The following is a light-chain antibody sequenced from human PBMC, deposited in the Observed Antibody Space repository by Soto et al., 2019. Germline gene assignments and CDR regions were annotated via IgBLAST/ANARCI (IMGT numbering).Light chain of an antibody. J-gene: IGKJ2*01. CDR3: QQRSDSST. V-gene: IGKV3D-11*01. CDR1: QAVGTY. Sequence: EIVLTQSPATLSLSPGERATLSCRASQAVGTYLAWYQHKPGQAPRLLIYDASNMATGIPPRFSGSGSGTDFTLTISSLEPEDFAVYFCQQRSDSSTFGQGTNLEI. CDR2: DAS.